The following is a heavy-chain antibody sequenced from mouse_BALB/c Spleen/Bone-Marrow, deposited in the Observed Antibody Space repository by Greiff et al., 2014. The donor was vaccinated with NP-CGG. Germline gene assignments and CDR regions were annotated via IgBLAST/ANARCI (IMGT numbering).Heavy chain of an antibody. CDR2: ILPGSVTT. J-gene: IGHJ2*01. Sequence: QVQLQQSGAELMKPGASVKISCKATGYTISSYLIEWIKQRPGHGLEWIGKILPGSVTTNYNGRFKGKATLTADTSSNAAYMQLSSLTSEDAAVYYCARDHFDHWGPGTTLTVSS. CDR3: ARDHFDH. V-gene: IGHV1-9*01. CDR1: GYTISSYL.